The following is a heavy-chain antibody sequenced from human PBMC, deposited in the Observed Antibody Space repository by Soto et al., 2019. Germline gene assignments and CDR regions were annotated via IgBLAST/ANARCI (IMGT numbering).Heavy chain of an antibody. J-gene: IGHJ5*02. CDR3: ARVGHCSGGSCYSVEGFDP. D-gene: IGHD2-15*01. V-gene: IGHV1-18*01. CDR1: GYTFTSYC. CDR2: ISAYNGNT. Sequence: GASVNVSCKSSGYTFTSYCISWVRQAPGQGLEWMGWISAYNGNTNYAQKLQGRVTMTTDTSTSTAYMELRSLRSDDTAVYYCARVGHCSGGSCYSVEGFDPWGQGTLVTVSS.